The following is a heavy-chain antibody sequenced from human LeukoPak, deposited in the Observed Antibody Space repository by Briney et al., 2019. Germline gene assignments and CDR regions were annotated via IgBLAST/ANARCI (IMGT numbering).Heavy chain of an antibody. V-gene: IGHV4-59*04. D-gene: IGHD4-11*01. Sequence: SETLSLTCTVSGGSISSYYWSWIRQPPGKGLEWIGSLYHPDSTYYNPSLKSRVTMSVDTSRNQFSPRLSFVTAADTAVYYCARQYDSYFYYYLDLWGTGTTVTVSS. CDR3: ARQYDSYFYYYLDL. CDR2: LYHPDST. CDR1: GGSISSYY. J-gene: IGHJ6*03.